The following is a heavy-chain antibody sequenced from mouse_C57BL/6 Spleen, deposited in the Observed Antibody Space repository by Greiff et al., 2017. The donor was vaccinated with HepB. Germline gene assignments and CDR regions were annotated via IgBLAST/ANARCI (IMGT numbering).Heavy chain of an antibody. CDR1: GFTFSDYG. V-gene: IGHV5-17*01. Sequence: DVHLVESGGGLVKPGGSLKLSCAASGFTFSDYGMHWVRQAPEKGLEWVAYISSGSSTIYYADTVKGRFTISRDNAKNTLFLQMTSLRSEDTAMYYCARSTTVVADYWGQGTTLTVSS. CDR3: ARSTTVVADY. CDR2: ISSGSSTI. D-gene: IGHD1-1*01. J-gene: IGHJ2*01.